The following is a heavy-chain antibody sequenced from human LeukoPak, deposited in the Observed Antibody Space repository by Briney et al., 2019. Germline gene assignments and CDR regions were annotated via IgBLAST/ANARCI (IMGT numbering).Heavy chain of an antibody. CDR2: IKTDGSEK. V-gene: IGHV3-7*03. Sequence: QPGGSLRLSCEASGFTFSSYWMSWVRQAPGKGLEWVANIKTDGSEKYYVDSVKGRFTISRDNAKNSLYLQMKSLRAEDTAVYYCARDYTGYFPWGQGTLVIVSS. D-gene: IGHD3-9*01. CDR3: ARDYTGYFP. J-gene: IGHJ5*02. CDR1: GFTFSSYW.